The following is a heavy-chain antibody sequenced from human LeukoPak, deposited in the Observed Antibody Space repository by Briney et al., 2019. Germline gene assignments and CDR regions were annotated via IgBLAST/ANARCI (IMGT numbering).Heavy chain of an antibody. D-gene: IGHD4-17*01. CDR3: ATVGADASTQTTNYFDN. V-gene: IGHV1-2*02. Sequence: ASVKVSCKPSGYTFSGYYIHWVRQAPGQGLEWMGWINPNSGGTNYAQKFQGRVTMTRDMSTSTLYMDLSSLRSEDTAVYYCATVGADASTQTTNYFDNWGQGTLVTVSS. J-gene: IGHJ4*02. CDR1: GYTFSGYY. CDR2: INPNSGGT.